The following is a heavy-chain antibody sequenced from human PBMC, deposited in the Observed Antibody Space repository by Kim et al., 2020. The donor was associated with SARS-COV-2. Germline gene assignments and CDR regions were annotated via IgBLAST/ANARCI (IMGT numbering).Heavy chain of an antibody. J-gene: IGHJ4*02. D-gene: IGHD6-13*01. CDR3: AREYSSSWYGFDC. V-gene: IGHV3-74*03. Sequence: YADSVKGRFSISRDNAKNTLYLQMNSLRAEDTAVYYCAREYSSSWYGFDCWGQGTLVTVSS.